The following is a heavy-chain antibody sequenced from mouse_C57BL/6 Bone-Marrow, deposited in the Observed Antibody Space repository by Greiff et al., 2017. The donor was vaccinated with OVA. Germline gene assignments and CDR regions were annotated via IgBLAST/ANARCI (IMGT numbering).Heavy chain of an antibody. D-gene: IGHD3-2*02. V-gene: IGHV5-12*01. CDR2: ISNGGGST. Sequence: EVMLVESGGGLVQPGGSLKLSCAASGFTFSDYYMYWVRQTPEKRLEWVAYISNGGGSTYYPDTVKGRFTISRDNAKNTLYLQMSRLKSEDTAMYYCARQLRLRFAYWGQGTLVTVSA. J-gene: IGHJ3*01. CDR1: GFTFSDYY. CDR3: ARQLRLRFAY.